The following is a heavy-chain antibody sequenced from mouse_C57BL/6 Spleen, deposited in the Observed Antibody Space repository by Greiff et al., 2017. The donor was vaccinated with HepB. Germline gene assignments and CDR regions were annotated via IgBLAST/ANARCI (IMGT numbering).Heavy chain of an antibody. CDR2: ISYDGSN. Sequence: ESGPGLVKPSQSLSLTCSVTGYSITSGYYWNWIRQFPGNKLEWMGYISYDGSNNYNPSLKNRISITRDTSKNQFFLKLNSVTTEDTATYYCARDSEYYGSSGWFAYWGQGTLVTVSA. D-gene: IGHD1-1*01. CDR3: ARDSEYYGSSGWFAY. J-gene: IGHJ3*01. V-gene: IGHV3-6*01. CDR1: GYSITSGYY.